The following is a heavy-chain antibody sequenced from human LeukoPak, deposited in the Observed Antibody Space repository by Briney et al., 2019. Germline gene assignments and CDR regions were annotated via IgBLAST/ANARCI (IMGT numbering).Heavy chain of an antibody. CDR1: GYTFTGYY. Sequence: ASVEVSCKASGYTFTGYYMHWVRQAPGQGLEWMGWINPNSGGTNYAQKFQGRVTMTRDTSISTAYMELSRLRSDDTAVYYCARDLVAAAPVGWFDPWGQGTLVTVSS. V-gene: IGHV1-2*02. J-gene: IGHJ5*02. D-gene: IGHD6-13*01. CDR3: ARDLVAAAPVGWFDP. CDR2: INPNSGGT.